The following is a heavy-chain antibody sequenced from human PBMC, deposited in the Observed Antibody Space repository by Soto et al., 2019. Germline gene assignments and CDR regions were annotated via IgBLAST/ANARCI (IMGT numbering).Heavy chain of an antibody. J-gene: IGHJ4*02. D-gene: IGHD5-12*01. Sequence: VKVSCKASGYTFNIDYMNCVRHAPGQGLEWMGISNPIGGSTSYAQKFQGRVTMTRDTSTSTVYMVLSSLISEDTAVYYCATESDGYDFGHWGQGTLVTVSS. CDR1: GYTFNIDY. CDR3: ATESDGYDFGH. V-gene: IGHV1-46*02. CDR2: SNPIGGST.